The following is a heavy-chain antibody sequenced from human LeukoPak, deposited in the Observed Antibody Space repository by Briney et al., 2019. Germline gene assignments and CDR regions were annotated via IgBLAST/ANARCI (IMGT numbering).Heavy chain of an antibody. CDR3: ARRCSGGSCYDESPFDY. CDR2: IIPIFGTA. Sequence: ASVKVSCKASGGTFSSYAISWVRQAPGQGLEWMGGIIPIFGTANYAQKFQGRVTITTDESTSIAYMELSSLRSEDTAVYYCARRCSGGSCYDESPFDYWGQGTLVTVSS. J-gene: IGHJ4*02. V-gene: IGHV1-69*05. CDR1: GGTFSSYA. D-gene: IGHD2-15*01.